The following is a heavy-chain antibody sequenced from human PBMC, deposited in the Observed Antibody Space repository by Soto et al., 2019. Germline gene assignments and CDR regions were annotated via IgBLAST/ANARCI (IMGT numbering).Heavy chain of an antibody. Sequence: PGESLKLSCKGSGYSFSIYCIGCVRQMPGKGLEWMGFIYPGDSETRYSPSFQGQVTISVDKSISTAYLQWSSLKASDTAIYYCARDYDYALDYWGQGTLVTVSS. CDR1: GYSFSIYC. D-gene: IGHD3-16*01. CDR3: ARDYDYALDY. CDR2: IYPGDSET. V-gene: IGHV5-51*01. J-gene: IGHJ4*02.